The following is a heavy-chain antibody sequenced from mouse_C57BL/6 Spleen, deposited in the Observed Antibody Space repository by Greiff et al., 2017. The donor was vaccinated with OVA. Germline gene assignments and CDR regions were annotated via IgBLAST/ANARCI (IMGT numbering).Heavy chain of an antibody. V-gene: IGHV1-50*01. CDR2: IDPSDSYT. CDR3: ARSGTDYAMDY. J-gene: IGHJ4*01. Sequence: VQLQQPGAELVKPGASVKLSCKASGYTFTSYWMQWVKQRPGQGLEWIGEIDPSDSYTNYNQKFKGKATLTVDTSSSTAYMQLSSLTSEDSAVYYCARSGTDYAMDYWGQGTSVTVSS. CDR1: GYTFTSYW. D-gene: IGHD4-1*01.